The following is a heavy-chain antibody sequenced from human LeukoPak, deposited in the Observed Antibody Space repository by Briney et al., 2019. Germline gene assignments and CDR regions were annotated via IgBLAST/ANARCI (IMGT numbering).Heavy chain of an antibody. CDR3: ARDRLYCSGRSCYSVNWFDP. J-gene: IGHJ5*02. Sequence: SETLSLTCAVYGGSFSGYYWSWIRQPPGKGLEWIGEINHSGSTNYNPSLKSRVTISVDTSKSQFSLKLSSVTAADTAVYYCARDRLYCSGRSCYSVNWFDPWGQGTLVTVSS. CDR1: GGSFSGYY. CDR2: INHSGST. V-gene: IGHV4-34*01. D-gene: IGHD2-15*01.